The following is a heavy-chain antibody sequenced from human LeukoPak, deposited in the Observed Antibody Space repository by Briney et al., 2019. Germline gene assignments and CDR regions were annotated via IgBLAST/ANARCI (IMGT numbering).Heavy chain of an antibody. CDR3: ARTYYYDSSGYYYWDLDY. CDR2: ISAYSGNT. Sequence: ASAKVSCKASGYTFSRYGINWVRQAPGQGLEWVGWISAYSGNTDYAQNLQGRVTMTTDTSTNTAYMDLRNLTSDDTAVYYCARTYYYDSSGYYYWDLDYWGQGTLVTVSS. V-gene: IGHV1-18*01. CDR1: GYTFSRYG. J-gene: IGHJ4*02. D-gene: IGHD3-22*01.